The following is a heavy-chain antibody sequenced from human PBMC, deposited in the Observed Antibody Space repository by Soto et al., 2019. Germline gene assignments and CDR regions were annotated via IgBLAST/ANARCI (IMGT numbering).Heavy chain of an antibody. CDR2: ISWNSGSI. J-gene: IGHJ6*03. CDR1: GFTFDDYA. V-gene: IGHV3-9*01. CDR3: AKDMAGHGNHYYYYYMDV. Sequence: GGSLRLSCAASGFTFDDYAMHWVRQAPGKGLEWVSGISWNSGSIGYADSGKGRFTISRDNAKNSLYLQMNSLRAEDTALYYCAKDMAGHGNHYYYYYMDVWGKGTTVTVSS.